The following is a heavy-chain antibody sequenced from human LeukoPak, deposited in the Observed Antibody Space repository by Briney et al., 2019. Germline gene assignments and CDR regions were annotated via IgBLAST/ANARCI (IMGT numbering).Heavy chain of an antibody. D-gene: IGHD6-25*01. CDR1: GGSISSYY. V-gene: IGHV4-59*08. J-gene: IGHJ5*02. CDR2: IYYSGST. CDR3: ARLRYSSALDP. Sequence: PSETLSLTCTVSGGSISSYYWSWIRQPPGKGLEWIGYIYYSGSTNYNPSLKSRVTISVDTSKNQFSLKLSSVTAADTAVYYCARLRYSSALDPWGQGTLVTVSS.